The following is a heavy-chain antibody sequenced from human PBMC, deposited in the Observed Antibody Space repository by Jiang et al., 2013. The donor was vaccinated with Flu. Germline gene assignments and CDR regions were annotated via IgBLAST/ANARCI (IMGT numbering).Heavy chain of an antibody. CDR1: GYRFSGYW. J-gene: IGHJ4*02. CDR3: ARANDYGDIYTYFDY. V-gene: IGHV5-51*03. D-gene: IGHD4/OR15-4a*01. CDR2: IHPHDSET. Sequence: GAEVKKPGESLKISCTVSGYRFSGYWIAWVRHMPGKGFEWMGIIHPHDSETKYSPSFQGQVAMSVDRSINTAYLQWSSLKASDTAVYFCARANDYGDIYTYFDYWGQGSLVTVSS.